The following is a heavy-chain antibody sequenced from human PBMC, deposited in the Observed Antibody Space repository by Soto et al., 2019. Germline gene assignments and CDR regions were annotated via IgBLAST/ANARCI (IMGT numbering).Heavy chain of an antibody. J-gene: IGHJ4*02. D-gene: IGHD6-19*01. CDR3: AREGLIGIAVAGTPQYYFDY. V-gene: IGHV3-33*01. Sequence: PGGSLRLSCAASGFTFSSYGMHWVRQAPGKGLEWVAVIWYDGSNKYYADSVKGRFTISRDNSKNTLYLQMNSLRAEDTAVYYCAREGLIGIAVAGTPQYYFDYWGQGTLVTVSS. CDR2: IWYDGSNK. CDR1: GFTFSSYG.